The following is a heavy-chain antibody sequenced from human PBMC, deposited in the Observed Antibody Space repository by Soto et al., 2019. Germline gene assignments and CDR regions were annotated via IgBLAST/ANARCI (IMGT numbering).Heavy chain of an antibody. D-gene: IGHD1-1*01. CDR1: GFTFGDFY. Sequence: ESGGDLVQPGGSLRLSCAASGFTFGDFYMTWIRLAPGRGLEWISYISKTSSTIYYADSVKGRFSISRDNAENSLYLQMNSLRPEDTAVYYCARPNWTSRGGVLNLWGRGTLVIVSS. J-gene: IGHJ4*02. CDR2: ISKTSSTI. V-gene: IGHV3-11*01. CDR3: ARPNWTSRGGVLNL.